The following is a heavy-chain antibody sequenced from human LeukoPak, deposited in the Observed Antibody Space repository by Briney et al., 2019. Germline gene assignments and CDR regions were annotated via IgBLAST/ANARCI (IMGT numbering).Heavy chain of an antibody. V-gene: IGHV3-49*04. CDR3: TRASLWGGLLLFDL. CDR1: GFTFSSYG. D-gene: IGHD3-10*01. J-gene: IGHJ2*01. CDR2: IRSKAYGGTT. Sequence: GGFLRLSCAASGFTFSSYGMHWVRQAPGKGLEWVGFIRSKAYGGTTEYAASVEGRFTISRDDSKSIAYLQMNSLKTEDTAVYYCTRASLWGGLLLFDLWGRGTLVTVSS.